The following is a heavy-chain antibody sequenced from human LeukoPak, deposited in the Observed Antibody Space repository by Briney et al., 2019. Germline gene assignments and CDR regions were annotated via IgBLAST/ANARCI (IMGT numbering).Heavy chain of an antibody. CDR1: GFTFSSYA. J-gene: IGHJ4*02. V-gene: IGHV3-23*01. CDR3: AREAPYPYYYDSSGYYYD. CDR2: ISGSGGST. D-gene: IGHD3-22*01. Sequence: GGSLRLPCAASGFTFSSYAMSWVRQAPGKGLEWVSAISGSGGSTYYADSVKGRFTISRDNSKNTLYLQMNSLRAEDTAVYYCAREAPYPYYYDSSGYYYDWGQGTLVTVSS.